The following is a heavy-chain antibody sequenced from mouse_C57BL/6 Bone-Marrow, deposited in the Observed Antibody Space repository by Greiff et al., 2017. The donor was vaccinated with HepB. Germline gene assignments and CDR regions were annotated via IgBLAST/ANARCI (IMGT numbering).Heavy chain of an antibody. J-gene: IGHJ4*01. CDR3: TRSPYAMDY. V-gene: IGHV1-15*01. Sequence: QVHVKQSGAELVRPGASVTLSCKASGYTFTDYEMHWVKQTPVHGLEWIGAIDPETGGTAYNQKFKGKAILTADKSSSTAYMELRSLTSEDSAVYYCTRSPYAMDYWGQGTSVTVSS. CDR2: IDPETGGT. CDR1: GYTFTDYE.